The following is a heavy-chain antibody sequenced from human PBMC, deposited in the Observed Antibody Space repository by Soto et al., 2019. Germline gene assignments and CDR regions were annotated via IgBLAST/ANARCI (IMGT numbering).Heavy chain of an antibody. J-gene: IGHJ6*02. Sequence: EVQLLESGGGSVQPVGALRLSCVASGFTFSTYAMSWVRQAPGKGLEWVSGIGGLSGGTDYADSVKVRLTISRDNSKNTLYLQMNSLRAEDTAVYFCAKVSILTESYHYYAMDVWGQGTTVTVSS. D-gene: IGHD3-9*01. CDR3: AKVSILTESYHYYAMDV. V-gene: IGHV3-23*01. CDR2: IGGLSGGT. CDR1: GFTFSTYA.